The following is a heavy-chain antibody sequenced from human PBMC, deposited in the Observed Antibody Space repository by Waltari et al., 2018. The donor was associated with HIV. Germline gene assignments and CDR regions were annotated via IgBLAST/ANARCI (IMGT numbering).Heavy chain of an antibody. CDR3: ARDQHSATNYYGLDV. Sequence: QVHLVESGGAVVESGKSLRLSCAASGSNFRNYAMHWVRQGPGKGLEWLSVIWADGSHESYADFAKGRFTISRDDSDNTLFLYLSGLRADDTAVYYCARDQHSATNYYGLDVWGQGTTVTVS. CDR1: GSNFRNYA. J-gene: IGHJ6*02. V-gene: IGHV3-33*02. CDR2: IWADGSHE. D-gene: IGHD3-10*01.